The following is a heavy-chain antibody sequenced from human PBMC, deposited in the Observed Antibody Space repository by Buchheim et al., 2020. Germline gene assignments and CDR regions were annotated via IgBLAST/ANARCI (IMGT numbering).Heavy chain of an antibody. J-gene: IGHJ6*03. CDR1: GFTFSSYS. CDR2: ISSSSSYI. CDR3: ARASWSGLELKGYYYMDV. Sequence: EVQLVESGGGLVKPGGSLRLSCAASGFTFSSYSMNWVRQAPGKGLEWVSSISSSSSYIYYADSVKGRFTISRDNAKNSLYLQMNSLRAEDTAVYYCARASWSGLELKGYYYMDVWGKGTT. V-gene: IGHV3-21*01. D-gene: IGHD1-7*01.